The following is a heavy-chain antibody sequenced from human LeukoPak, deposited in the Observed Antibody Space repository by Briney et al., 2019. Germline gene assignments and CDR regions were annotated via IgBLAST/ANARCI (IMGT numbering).Heavy chain of an antibody. J-gene: IGHJ4*02. Sequence: PSETLSLTCTVSGTSISSHYWSWIRQPAGKGLEWTGRLYTSGSTKYNPSLKSRVSMSVDTSKNEFSLKLSSVTAADTAVYFCATGESLDYWDQGTLVTVSS. D-gene: IGHD1-14*01. CDR3: ATGESLDY. CDR1: GTSISSHY. CDR2: LYTSGST. V-gene: IGHV4-4*07.